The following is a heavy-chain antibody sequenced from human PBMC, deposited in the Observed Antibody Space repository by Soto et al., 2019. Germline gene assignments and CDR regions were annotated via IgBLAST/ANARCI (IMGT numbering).Heavy chain of an antibody. Sequence: EVQLVQSGAEVKKPGESLKISCKGSGYSFTSYWIGWVRQMPGKGLEWMGIIYPGDSDTRYSPSFQGQVTISADKSINPAHLQWSSLKASDTAMYYCARPYYYDSSGYPPYYWGQGTLVTVSS. D-gene: IGHD3-22*01. CDR1: GYSFTSYW. CDR2: IYPGDSDT. CDR3: ARPYYYDSSGYPPYY. V-gene: IGHV5-51*03. J-gene: IGHJ4*02.